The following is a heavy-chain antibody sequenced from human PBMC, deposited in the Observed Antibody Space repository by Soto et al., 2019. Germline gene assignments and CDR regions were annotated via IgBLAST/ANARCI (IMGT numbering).Heavy chain of an antibody. CDR3: ARGFYGSGSYSHAATDF. J-gene: IGHJ4*02. CDR1: GYTLTELS. D-gene: IGHD3-10*01. Sequence: GASVKVSCKVSGYTLTELSMHWVRQAPGKGLEWMGGFDPEDGETIYAQKFQGRVTMTEDTSTDTAYMELSSLRSEDTAVYYCARGFYGSGSYSHAATDFWGQGTLVSVSS. CDR2: FDPEDGET. V-gene: IGHV1-24*01.